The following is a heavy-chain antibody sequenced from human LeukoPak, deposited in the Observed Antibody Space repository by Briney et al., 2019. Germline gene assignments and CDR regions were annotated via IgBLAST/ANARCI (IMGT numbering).Heavy chain of an antibody. J-gene: IGHJ6*03. Sequence: ASVKVSCKASGGTFSSYAISWVRQAPGQGFEWMGGIIPIFGTANYAQKFQGRVTITADESTSTAYMELSSLRSEDTAVYYCARRLTGEGYYYYYMDVWGKGTTVTVSS. CDR3: ARRLTGEGYYYYYMDV. V-gene: IGHV1-69*13. D-gene: IGHD3-10*01. CDR1: GGTFSSYA. CDR2: IIPIFGTA.